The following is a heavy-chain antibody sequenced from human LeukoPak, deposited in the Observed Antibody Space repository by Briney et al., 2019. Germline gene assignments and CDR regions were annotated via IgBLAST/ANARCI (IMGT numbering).Heavy chain of an antibody. D-gene: IGHD6-19*01. Sequence: PGGSLRLFCAAYGFTFSSYSMDWVRQAPGRGREWVSSISSSSSYIYYADSVKGRFTISRDNAKNSLYLQMNSLRAEDTAVYYCARDLTVAGGVNYFDYWGQGTLVTVSS. CDR2: ISSSSSYI. V-gene: IGHV3-21*01. J-gene: IGHJ4*02. CDR1: GFTFSSYS. CDR3: ARDLTVAGGVNYFDY.